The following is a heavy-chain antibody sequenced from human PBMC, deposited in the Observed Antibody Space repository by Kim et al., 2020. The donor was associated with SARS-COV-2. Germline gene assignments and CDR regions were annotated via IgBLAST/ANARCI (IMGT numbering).Heavy chain of an antibody. J-gene: IGHJ4*02. CDR1: SDSITAYY. Sequence: SETLSLTCTVSSDSITAYYWSWIRNLPDKGLAWNGYIFYSGSTNYNHSLKSRDTISRDMYRNRFSLDLTFVSGADTAVYYCSRSEGRASWYQFDYCGQG. CDR3: SRSEGRASWYQFDY. V-gene: IGHV4-59*01. D-gene: IGHD6-13*01. CDR2: IFYSGST.